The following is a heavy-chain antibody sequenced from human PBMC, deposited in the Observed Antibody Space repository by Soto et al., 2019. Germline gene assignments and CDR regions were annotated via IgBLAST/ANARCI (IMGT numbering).Heavy chain of an antibody. CDR2: ISNDGSNK. Sequence: GGGLGLSFSGPWFCLPNYGMHWVRPAPGKGGGGVAVISNDGSNKYYADSVKGRFTISRDNSKDTLFLQMNSLRGEDTAIYYCAKVIRADSTSSNFYYYSGMDVWGQGTTVTVSS. J-gene: IGHJ6*02. D-gene: IGHD6-6*01. V-gene: IGHV3-30*18. CDR1: WFCLPNYG. CDR3: AKVIRADSTSSNFYYYSGMDV.